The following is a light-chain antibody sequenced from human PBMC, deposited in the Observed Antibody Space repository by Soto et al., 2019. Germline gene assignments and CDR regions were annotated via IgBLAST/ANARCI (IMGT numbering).Light chain of an antibody. CDR1: SSDVGSYNL. CDR3: CSYAGSSTFVV. V-gene: IGLV2-23*02. J-gene: IGLJ2*01. CDR2: EVS. Sequence: ALTQPASVSGSPGQSITISCTGTSSDVGSYNLVSWYQQHPGKAPKLMIYEVSKRPSGVSNRFSGSKSGNTASLTISGLQAEDEADYYCCSYAGSSTFVVFGGGTQLTVL.